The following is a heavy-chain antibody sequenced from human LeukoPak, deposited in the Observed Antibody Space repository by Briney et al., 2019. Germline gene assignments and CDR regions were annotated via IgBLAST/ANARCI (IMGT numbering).Heavy chain of an antibody. Sequence: PGGSLRLSCAASGFTFSRYAIHWVRRAPGKGLEWVALISNNGGNKYYADSVKGRFTISRDNSKNTLYLQMNSLRAEDTAVYYCAKEESMVTLYYFDYWGQGTLVTVSS. CDR2: ISNNGGNK. V-gene: IGHV3-30-3*01. J-gene: IGHJ4*02. CDR3: AKEESMVTLYYFDY. D-gene: IGHD4/OR15-4a*01. CDR1: GFTFSRYA.